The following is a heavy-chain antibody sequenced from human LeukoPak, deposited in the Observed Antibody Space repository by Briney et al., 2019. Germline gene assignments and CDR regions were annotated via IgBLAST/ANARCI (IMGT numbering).Heavy chain of an antibody. CDR2: ISSSSSYI. D-gene: IGHD6-19*01. V-gene: IGHV3-21*01. Sequence: GSLRLSCAASGFTFSSYSMNWVRQAPGKGLEWVSSISSSSSYIYYADSVKGRFTISRDNAKNSLYLQMNSLRAEDTAVYYCAREGIAVATPPDYWGQGTLVTVSS. CDR1: GFTFSSYS. CDR3: AREGIAVATPPDY. J-gene: IGHJ4*02.